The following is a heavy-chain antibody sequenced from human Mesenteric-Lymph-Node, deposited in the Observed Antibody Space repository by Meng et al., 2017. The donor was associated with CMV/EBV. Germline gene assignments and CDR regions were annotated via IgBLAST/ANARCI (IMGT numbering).Heavy chain of an antibody. CDR1: ISSDGYY. CDR3: AREAVCSGGSCYSEGFDY. J-gene: IGHJ4*02. D-gene: IGHD2-15*01. V-gene: IGHV4-31*02. CDR2: IYYSGST. Sequence: ISSDGYYWSWIRQHPGKGLECIGYIYYSGSTYYNPSLKSRVTISVDTSKNQFSLKLSSVTAADTAVYYCAREAVCSGGSCYSEGFDYWGQGTLVTVSS.